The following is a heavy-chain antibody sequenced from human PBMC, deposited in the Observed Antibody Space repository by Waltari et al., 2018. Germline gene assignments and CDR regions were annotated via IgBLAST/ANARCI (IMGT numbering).Heavy chain of an antibody. CDR2: IYYSGTT. V-gene: IGHV4-59*12. CDR3: ARFIRLQLDWFDP. CDR1: GGSISGYY. J-gene: IGHJ5*02. D-gene: IGHD5-12*01. Sequence: QVQLQESGPGLVKPSETLSLTCTVSGGSISGYYWTWIRQPPGKGLGWIGYIYYSGTTNDHPSLKSRVTISLDTPKNQFSLKLSSVTAADTAVYYCARFIRLQLDWFDPWGQGALVTVSS.